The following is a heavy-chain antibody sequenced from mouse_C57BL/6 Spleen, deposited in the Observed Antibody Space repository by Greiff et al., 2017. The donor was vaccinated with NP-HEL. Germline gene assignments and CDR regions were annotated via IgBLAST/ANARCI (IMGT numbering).Heavy chain of an antibody. CDR1: GFTFSDYG. Sequence: EVMLVESGGGLVKPGGSLKLSCAASGFTFSDYGMHWVRQAPEKGLEWVAYISSGSSTIYYADTVKGRFTISRDNAKNTLFLQMTSLRSEDTAMHYCAYPYYSNYDAMDYWGQGTSVTVSS. D-gene: IGHD2-5*01. V-gene: IGHV5-17*01. CDR2: ISSGSSTI. CDR3: AYPYYSNYDAMDY. J-gene: IGHJ4*01.